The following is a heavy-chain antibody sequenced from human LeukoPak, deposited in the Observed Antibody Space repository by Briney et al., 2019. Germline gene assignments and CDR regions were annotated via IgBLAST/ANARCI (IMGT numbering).Heavy chain of an antibody. J-gene: IGHJ4*02. CDR3: ASGFGPDY. D-gene: IGHD3-10*01. CDR2: ISYDGSNK. V-gene: IGHV3-30*04. CDR1: GFTFSSYA. Sequence: QRWGSLRLSCAASGFTFSSYAMHWDRQAPGKGLEWVAVISYDGSNKYYADSVKGRFTISRDNSKNTLYLQMNSLRAEDTAVYYCASGFGPDYWGQGTLVTVSS.